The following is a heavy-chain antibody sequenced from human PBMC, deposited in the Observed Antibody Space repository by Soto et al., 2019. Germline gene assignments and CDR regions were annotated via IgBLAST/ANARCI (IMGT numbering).Heavy chain of an antibody. Sequence: RGESLKISCKGSGYSFTSYWISWVRQMPGKGLEWMGRIDPSDSYTNYSPSFQGHVTISADKSISTAYLQWSSLKASDTAMYYCARRRGYSNHYYYYYYGMDVWGQGTTVTVSS. CDR1: GYSFTSYW. CDR2: IDPSDSYT. J-gene: IGHJ6*02. V-gene: IGHV5-10-1*01. CDR3: ARRRGYSNHYYYYYYGMDV. D-gene: IGHD4-4*01.